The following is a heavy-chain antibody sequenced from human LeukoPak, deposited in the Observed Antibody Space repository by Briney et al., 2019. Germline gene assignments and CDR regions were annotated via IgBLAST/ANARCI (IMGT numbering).Heavy chain of an antibody. Sequence: GGSLRLSCVASGFTLSSYWMYWVRQAPGKGLVCVSGINGDGSSTNYADSVRGRFTISRDNAKNTLYLQMNSLRAEDTAVYYCARDNRGIDYWGQGTLVTVSS. D-gene: IGHD3-16*01. CDR2: INGDGSST. J-gene: IGHJ4*02. CDR3: ARDNRGIDY. CDR1: GFTLSSYW. V-gene: IGHV3-74*01.